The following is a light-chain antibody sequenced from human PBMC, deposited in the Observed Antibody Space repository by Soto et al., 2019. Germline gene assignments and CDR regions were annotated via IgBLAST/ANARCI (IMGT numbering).Light chain of an antibody. CDR3: QQYNSYPLT. CDR2: KSS. CDR1: QRIGSW. J-gene: IGKJ4*01. V-gene: IGKV1-5*03. Sequence: DIQMTQSPSTLSASVGDRVTITCRASQRIGSWLAWCQQKPGKAPKFLIYKSSTSESGVPSRFSGSGSGNESPLTISSLQHDDFATYYYQQYNSYPLTFGGGTRVEIK.